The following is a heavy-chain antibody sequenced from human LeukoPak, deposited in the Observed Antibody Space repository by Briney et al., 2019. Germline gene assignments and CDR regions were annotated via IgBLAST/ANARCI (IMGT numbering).Heavy chain of an antibody. V-gene: IGHV3-30-3*01. CDR3: ARRNYFLEWLLSAGGFDY. D-gene: IGHD3-3*01. Sequence: GGSLRLSCAASGFTFSSYAMHWVRQAPGKGLEWVAVISYDGSNKYYADSVKGRFTISRDNSKNTLYLQMNSLRAEDTAVYYCARRNYFLEWLLSAGGFDYWGQGTLVTVSS. CDR1: GFTFSSYA. J-gene: IGHJ4*02. CDR2: ISYDGSNK.